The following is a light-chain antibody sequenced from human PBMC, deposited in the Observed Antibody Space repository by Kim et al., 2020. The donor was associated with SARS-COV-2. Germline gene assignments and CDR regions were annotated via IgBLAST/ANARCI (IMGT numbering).Light chain of an antibody. CDR1: KLWDRY. V-gene: IGLV3-1*01. CDR2: QDS. J-gene: IGLJ3*02. CDR3: QSWDSSVDWV. Sequence: SYELTQPPSVSVSPGQTASITCSGDKLWDRYANWYQQKPGQSPVLVMYQDSKRPSGIPERFSASSSGNTATLTISGTQAMDEADYYCQSWDSSVDWVFGG.